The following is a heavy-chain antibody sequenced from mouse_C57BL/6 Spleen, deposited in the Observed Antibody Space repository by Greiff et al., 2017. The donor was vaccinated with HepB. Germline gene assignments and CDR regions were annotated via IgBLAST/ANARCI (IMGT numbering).Heavy chain of an antibody. CDR1: GFSLTSYG. J-gene: IGHJ3*01. D-gene: IGHD2-4*01. V-gene: IGHV2-2*01. CDR3: ARPYDYDDGAWFAY. CDR2: IWSGGST. Sequence: QVQLKESGPGLVQPSQSLSITCTVSGFSLTSYGVHWVRQSPGKGLEWLGVIWSGGSTDYNAAFISRLSISKDNSKSQVFFKMNSLQADDTAIYYCARPYDYDDGAWFAYWGQGTLVTVSA.